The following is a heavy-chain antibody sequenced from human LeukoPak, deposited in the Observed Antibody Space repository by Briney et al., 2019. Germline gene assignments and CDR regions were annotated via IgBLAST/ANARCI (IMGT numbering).Heavy chain of an antibody. CDR1: GFTFSSYW. Sequence: GGSLRLSCAASGFTFSSYWMSWVRQAPGKGLEWVANIKQDGSEKYYVDSVKGRFTISRDNAKNSLYLQMNSLRAEDTAVYYCARGTLYGEYVFDYWGQGTLVTVSS. D-gene: IGHD4-17*01. V-gene: IGHV3-7*01. CDR3: ARGTLYGEYVFDY. J-gene: IGHJ4*02. CDR2: IKQDGSEK.